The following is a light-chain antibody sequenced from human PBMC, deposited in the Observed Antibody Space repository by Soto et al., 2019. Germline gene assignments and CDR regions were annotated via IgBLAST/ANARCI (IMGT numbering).Light chain of an antibody. Sequence: DIQMTQSPSSLSSSVGDIFTITCQASQDIRKFLNWYQQKPGKAPKLLINDASNLETGVPSRFSGSGSGTDFTFTINSLQPEDIATYYCQHYDNLVTFGPGTKVDIK. CDR1: QDIRKF. CDR2: DAS. J-gene: IGKJ3*01. CDR3: QHYDNLVT. V-gene: IGKV1-33*01.